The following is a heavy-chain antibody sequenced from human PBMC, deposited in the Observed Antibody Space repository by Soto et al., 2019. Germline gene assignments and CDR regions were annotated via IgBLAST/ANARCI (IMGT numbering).Heavy chain of an antibody. CDR1: GFTFRDFY. CDR2: ISNSGSDM. Sequence: PGGSLRLSCAASGFTFRDFYMSWIRRAPGKGLEWVSYISNSGSDMYYADSVKGRFTISRDNAKNSLYLQMNSLRAEDTAVYYCARPNGESTTYYYGMDLWGQGTTVTDSS. D-gene: IGHD3-10*01. J-gene: IGHJ6*01. CDR3: ARPNGESTTYYYGMDL. V-gene: IGHV3-11*01.